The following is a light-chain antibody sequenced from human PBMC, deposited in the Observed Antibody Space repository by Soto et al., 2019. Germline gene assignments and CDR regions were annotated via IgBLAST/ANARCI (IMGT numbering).Light chain of an antibody. J-gene: IGKJ4*01. CDR2: KTS. V-gene: IGKV1-5*03. CDR3: QQYDSYPLT. Sequence: DIQMTQSPSILSASVGDRVTITCRASQTIRTWLAWHQQKPGKAPILLIYKTSSLASGVPSRFSGSGSGTEFTLTISSLQPDDFATYYCQQYDSYPLTFGGGTQVEIK. CDR1: QTIRTW.